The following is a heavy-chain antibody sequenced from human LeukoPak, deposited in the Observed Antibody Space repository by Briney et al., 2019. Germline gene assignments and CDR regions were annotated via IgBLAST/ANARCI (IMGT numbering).Heavy chain of an antibody. CDR1: GFTFSSYA. Sequence: QAGGSLRLSCAASGFTFSSYAMIWVRQAPGKGLGSVSAIRCSCCSTYHTDSVKGRFTISRDNSKNKLYLQMNSMRAEDTAVYYCAKDLNWFDTWGQGTLVIVSS. CDR3: AKDLNWFDT. J-gene: IGHJ5*02. CDR2: IRCSCCST. V-gene: IGHV3-23*01.